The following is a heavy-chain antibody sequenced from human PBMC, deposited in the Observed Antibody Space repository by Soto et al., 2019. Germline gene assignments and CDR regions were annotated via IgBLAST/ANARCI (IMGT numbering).Heavy chain of an antibody. CDR2: INTYNDNT. Sequence: GASVKVSCKASGYTFTSYGISWVRQAPGQGLDWMGWINTYNDNTYYAQILQGRVTMTTDTSTSTAYMELRSLKSDDTAVYHCARDLHYDLLTGFPGAFFDYWGQGTLVTVSS. J-gene: IGHJ4*02. V-gene: IGHV1-18*01. CDR3: ARDLHYDLLTGFPGAFFDY. D-gene: IGHD3-9*01. CDR1: GYTFTSYG.